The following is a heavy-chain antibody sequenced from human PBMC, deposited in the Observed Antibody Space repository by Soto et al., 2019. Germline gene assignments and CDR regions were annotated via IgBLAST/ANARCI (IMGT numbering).Heavy chain of an antibody. CDR3: VKDRYVDY. V-gene: IGHV3-64D*06. Sequence: GGSPETLLFSLWITFSSYAMHWVRQAPGKGLEYVSSISSDGRPTYYADSVKGRFTISRDNSKNTLYLQMYSLKAEDTAVYYCVKDRYVDYWGQGTLVTVSS. CDR2: ISSDGRPT. CDR1: ITFSSYA. J-gene: IGHJ4*02.